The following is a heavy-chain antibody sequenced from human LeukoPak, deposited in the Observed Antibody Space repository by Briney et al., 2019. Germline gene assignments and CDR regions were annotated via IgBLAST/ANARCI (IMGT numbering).Heavy chain of an antibody. CDR2: ISYDGSNK. CDR1: GFTFSSYG. V-gene: IGHV3-30*18. Sequence: GGSLRLSCAASGFTFSSYGMHWVRQAPGKGLEWVAVISYDGSNKYYADSVKGRFTISRDNSKNTLYLQMNSLRAEDTALYYWAKDHSPGYYYYGMDVWGQGTTVTVSS. J-gene: IGHJ6*02. D-gene: IGHD4-11*01. CDR3: AKDHSPGYYYYGMDV.